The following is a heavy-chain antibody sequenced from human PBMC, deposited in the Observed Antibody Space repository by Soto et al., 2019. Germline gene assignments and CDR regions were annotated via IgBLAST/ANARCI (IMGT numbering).Heavy chain of an antibody. CDR2: IYYSGST. J-gene: IGHJ4*02. CDR1: GGSISNYY. Sequence: PSETLSLTCIVSGGSISNYYWSWIRQPPGKGLEWIGYIYYSGSTNYNPSLQSRVTISVDTSKNQFSLKLSSVTAADTAVYYCARAVLPATAPFEYWGQGTLVTVSS. CDR3: ARAVLPATAPFEY. V-gene: IGHV4-59*01. D-gene: IGHD2-2*01.